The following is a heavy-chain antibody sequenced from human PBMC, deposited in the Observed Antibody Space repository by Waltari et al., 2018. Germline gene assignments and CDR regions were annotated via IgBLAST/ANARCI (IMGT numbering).Heavy chain of an antibody. J-gene: IGHJ4*02. CDR3: ARDGGEYSSSSLD. CDR2: IYTSGST. D-gene: IGHD6-6*01. CDR1: GGSISSYY. Sequence: QVQLQESGPGLVKPSETLSLTCTVTGGSISSYYWRWIRQPAGKGLEWIWRIYTSGSTNYNPSLKSRVTMSVDTSKNQFSLKLSSVTAADTAVYYCARDGGEYSSSSLDWGQGTLVTVSS. V-gene: IGHV4-4*07.